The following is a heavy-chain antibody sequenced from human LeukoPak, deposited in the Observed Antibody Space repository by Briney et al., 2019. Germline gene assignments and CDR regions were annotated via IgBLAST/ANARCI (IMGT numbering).Heavy chain of an antibody. J-gene: IGHJ5*02. D-gene: IGHD2-2*01. V-gene: IGHV1-2*02. CDR1: GYTFTGYY. Sequence: VASVTLSCTASGYTFTGYYMHWVRQAPGQGLEWMGEINHNRSSKNYAHIIKGRVTIARDTSISTASMALSRLRSDDTAVYYCAFWSLTSNVVGVPVAIGLFDPWGQGTLVTVSS. CDR2: INHNRSSK. CDR3: AFWSLTSNVVGVPVAIGLFDP.